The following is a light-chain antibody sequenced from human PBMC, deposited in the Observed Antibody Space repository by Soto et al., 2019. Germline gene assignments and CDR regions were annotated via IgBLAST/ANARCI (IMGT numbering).Light chain of an antibody. CDR3: CSYAGSSSATWV. J-gene: IGLJ3*02. CDR2: EGN. V-gene: IGLV2-23*01. Sequence: QSALTQPASVSGSPGQSITISCTGTSRDVGTYDLVSWYQQHPGKAPKLMIYEGNKRPSGVSNRFSGSKSGNTVSLTISGLQAEDEADYYCCSYAGSSSATWVFGGGTQLTVL. CDR1: SRDVGTYDL.